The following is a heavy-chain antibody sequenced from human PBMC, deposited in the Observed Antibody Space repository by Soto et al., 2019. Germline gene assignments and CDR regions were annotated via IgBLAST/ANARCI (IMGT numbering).Heavy chain of an antibody. Sequence: VASVNVSCKASGYTFTSYYINRVRQATGQGLEWMGWMNPNSGNAGYAQKFQGRVTMTRNTSISTAYMELSSLRSEDTAVYYCARGRLYYYYGMDVWGQGTTVTVSS. CDR2: MNPNSGNA. D-gene: IGHD6-25*01. V-gene: IGHV1-8*01. J-gene: IGHJ6*02. CDR1: GYTFTSYY. CDR3: ARGRLYYYYGMDV.